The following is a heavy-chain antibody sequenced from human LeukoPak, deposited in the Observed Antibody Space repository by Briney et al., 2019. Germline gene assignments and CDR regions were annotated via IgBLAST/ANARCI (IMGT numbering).Heavy chain of an antibody. V-gene: IGHV4-59*08. CDR2: IYYSGST. J-gene: IGHJ5*02. CDR3: ARQNNTYHHYNLGWFDP. CDR1: GGSISSYY. Sequence: SETLSLTCTVSGGSISSYYWSWIRQPPGKGLEWIGYIYYSGSTNYNPSLKSRVTISVDTSKNQFSLQLSSVTPEDTAVYYCARQNNTYHHYNLGWFDPWGQGTLVTVSS. D-gene: IGHD5-24*01.